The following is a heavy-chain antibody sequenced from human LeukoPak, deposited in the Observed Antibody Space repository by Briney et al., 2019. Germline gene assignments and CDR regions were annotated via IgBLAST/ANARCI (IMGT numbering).Heavy chain of an antibody. CDR2: IIPIFGTA. CDR3: ARGRKWGTAAVDY. V-gene: IGHV1-69*05. Sequence: SVKVSCKASGGTFSSYAISWVRQAPGQGLEWMGRIIPIFGTANYAQKLQGRVTMTTDTSTSTAYMELRSLRSDDTAVYYCARGRKWGTAAVDYWGQGTLVTVSS. D-gene: IGHD1-1*01. J-gene: IGHJ4*02. CDR1: GGTFSSYA.